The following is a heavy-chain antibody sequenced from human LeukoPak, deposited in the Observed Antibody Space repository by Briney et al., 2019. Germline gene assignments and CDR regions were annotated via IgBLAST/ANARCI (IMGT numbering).Heavy chain of an antibody. Sequence: PSETLSLTCTVSGGSISSYYWSWIRQPPGKGLEWIGYIYYSGSTNYNPSLKSRVTISVDTSKSQFSLKLSSVTAADTAVYYCAGSHYDILTGYYIFDYWGQGTLVTVSS. V-gene: IGHV4-59*01. CDR2: IYYSGST. CDR1: GGSISSYY. J-gene: IGHJ4*02. D-gene: IGHD3-9*01. CDR3: AGSHYDILTGYYIFDY.